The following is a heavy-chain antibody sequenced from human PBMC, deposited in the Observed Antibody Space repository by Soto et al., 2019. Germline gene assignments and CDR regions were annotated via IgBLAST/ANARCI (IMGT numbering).Heavy chain of an antibody. CDR2: IIPIFGTA. J-gene: IGHJ6*02. Sequence: ASVKVSCKASGGTFSSYAISWVRQAPGQGLEWMGGIIPIFGTANYAQKFQGRVTITADECTSTAYMELSSLRSEDTAVYYCARSAFLYLDIVVVNGMDVWGQGTTVTVSS. D-gene: IGHD2-15*01. CDR3: ARSAFLYLDIVVVNGMDV. V-gene: IGHV1-69*13. CDR1: GGTFSSYA.